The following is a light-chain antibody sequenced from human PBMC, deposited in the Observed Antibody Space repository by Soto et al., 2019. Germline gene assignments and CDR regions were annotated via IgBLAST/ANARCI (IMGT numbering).Light chain of an antibody. CDR3: KQRSNWPLP. CDR2: DAF. V-gene: IGKV3-11*01. Sequence: EIVLTQSPAALSLSPGQRDTLSGRASQSVGSSLAWYQQRPGQHNRIIIYDAFIRATGIKDRFSGSESGTDFTLTIRSIEPEDFAVYYCKQRSNWPLPFGQGQRVEIK. J-gene: IGKJ5*01. CDR1: QSVGSS.